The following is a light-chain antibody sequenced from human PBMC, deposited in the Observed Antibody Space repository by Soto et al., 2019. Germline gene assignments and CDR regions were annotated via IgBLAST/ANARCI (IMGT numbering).Light chain of an antibody. J-gene: IGKJ1*01. Sequence: DIVMTQSPLSLPVTPGEPASISCRSSQSLLHSNGYNYLDWYLQKPGQSPQLLIYLGSNRASGVPDRFSGSGSGTGFSLNISSVEADAVGILYCLRPLPTRPSSVQGT. CDR3: LRPLPTRPS. V-gene: IGKV2-28*01. CDR2: LGS. CDR1: QSLLHSNGYNY.